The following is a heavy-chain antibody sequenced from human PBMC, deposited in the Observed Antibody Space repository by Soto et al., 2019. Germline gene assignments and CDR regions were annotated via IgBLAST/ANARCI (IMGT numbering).Heavy chain of an antibody. D-gene: IGHD2-8*01. Sequence: EVQLLESGGGLVQPGGSLRLSCAASGFTFSTYAMSWVRQAPGKGLEWVSTITTSGGNTYYADSVQGRFTISRDNSKNTLDLQMNSLRAEDTAVYYCAGRYCTNGVCYTNYYYYIDGWGKGTTVTVSS. CDR2: ITTSGGNT. CDR1: GFTFSTYA. CDR3: AGRYCTNGVCYTNYYYYIDG. J-gene: IGHJ6*03. V-gene: IGHV3-23*01.